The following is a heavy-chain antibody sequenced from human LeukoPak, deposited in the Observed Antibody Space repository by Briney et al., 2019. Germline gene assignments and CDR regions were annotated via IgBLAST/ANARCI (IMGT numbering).Heavy chain of an antibody. CDR1: GFTFSSSS. D-gene: IGHD5-18*01. CDR2: ISGRVGST. Sequence: GGSLRLSCAASGFTFSSSSMNWVRQAPGKGLEWVSAISGRVGSTYYADSVKGRFTISRDNSKNTLYLQMNSLRAEDTAVYYCAKGSRPGYSYGPREYYYYMDVWGKGTTVTVSS. J-gene: IGHJ6*03. CDR3: AKGSRPGYSYGPREYYYYMDV. V-gene: IGHV3-23*01.